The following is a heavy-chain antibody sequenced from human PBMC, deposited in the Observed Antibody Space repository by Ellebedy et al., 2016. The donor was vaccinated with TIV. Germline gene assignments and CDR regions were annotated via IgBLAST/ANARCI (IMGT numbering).Heavy chain of an antibody. V-gene: IGHV4-59*08. CDR3: ARGGVGVGADY. CDR2: IYYSEST. Sequence: SETLSLTCTVSGGSISTYYWNWIRQPPGKGLEWIEYIYYSESTNYNPSLKSRVTISLDTSKNQFSLKLSSVTAADTAVYYCARGGVGVGADYWGQGTLVTVSS. D-gene: IGHD1-26*01. CDR1: GGSISTYY. J-gene: IGHJ4*02.